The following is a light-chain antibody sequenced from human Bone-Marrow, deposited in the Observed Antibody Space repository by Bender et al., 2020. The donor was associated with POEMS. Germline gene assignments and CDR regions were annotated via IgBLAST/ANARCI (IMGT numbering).Light chain of an antibody. J-gene: IGLJ3*02. Sequence: SYELTQPTSVSVSPGQTARITCSGEILSKHYSYWYQQKPGQAPVMVIYKETERTSGIPDRFSGSRSGTTITLTISGAQAEDEADYYCQSVDISGTWVFGGGTKLTVL. CDR1: ILSKHY. V-gene: IGLV3-25*03. CDR3: QSVDISGTWV. CDR2: KET.